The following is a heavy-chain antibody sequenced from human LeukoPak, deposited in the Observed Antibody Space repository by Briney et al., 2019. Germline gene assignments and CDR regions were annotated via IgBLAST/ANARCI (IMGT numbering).Heavy chain of an antibody. CDR3: ARRGTIFGLESL. CDR2: IYTSGNT. J-gene: IGHJ2*01. D-gene: IGHD3-3*01. V-gene: IGHV4-4*09. Sequence: PSETLSLTCSVSGGSISYYYWTWIRQPPGKGLEWIGYIYTSGNTDYNPSLKSRVSMSLDTSKSQLSLNLSSVTAADTAVYFCARRGTIFGLESLWGRGTLVTVSS. CDR1: GGSISYYY.